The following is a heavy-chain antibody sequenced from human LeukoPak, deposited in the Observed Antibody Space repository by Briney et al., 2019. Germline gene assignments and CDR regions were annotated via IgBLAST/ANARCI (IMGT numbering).Heavy chain of an antibody. V-gene: IGHV4-30-4*01. CDR2: IYYSGST. D-gene: IGHD3-16*02. J-gene: IGHJ5*02. CDR3: ARDAGKYDYVWGSYRPVNWFDP. Sequence: SQTLSLTCTVSGGSISSGDYYWSWIRQPPGKGLEWIGYIYYSGSTYYNPSLKSRVTIPVDTSKNQFSLKLSSVTAADTAVYYCARDAGKYDYVWGSYRPVNWFDPWGQGTLVTVSS. CDR1: GGSISSGDYY.